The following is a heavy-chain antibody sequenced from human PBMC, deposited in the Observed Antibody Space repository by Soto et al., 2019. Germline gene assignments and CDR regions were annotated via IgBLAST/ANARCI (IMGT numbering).Heavy chain of an antibody. D-gene: IGHD3-3*01. CDR1: GFIFNNYA. CDR2: LTNSGGST. Sequence: GGSLRLSSAASGFIFNNYALSWVRQAPGKGLEWVSGLTNSGGSTYYADSVKGRFTISRDNSKNTVFLQMNSLRAEDTAVYYCAKDLSLSGLCFDYWGQGTLVTVSS. J-gene: IGHJ4*02. CDR3: AKDLSLSGLCFDY. V-gene: IGHV3-23*01.